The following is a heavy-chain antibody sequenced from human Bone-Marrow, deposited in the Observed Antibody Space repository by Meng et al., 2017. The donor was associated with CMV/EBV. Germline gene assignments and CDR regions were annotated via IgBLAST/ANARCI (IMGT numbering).Heavy chain of an antibody. Sequence: ASVKVSCKASGYTFTSYYMHWVRQAPGQGLKWMGIINPSGGSTSYAQKFQGRVTMTRDTSTSTVYMELSSLRYEDTAVYYCAREGGIVCSSTSCYTEPGGMDVWGQGTTVTVAS. CDR1: GYTFTSYY. J-gene: IGHJ6*02. V-gene: IGHV1-46*01. D-gene: IGHD2-2*02. CDR2: INPSGGST. CDR3: AREGGIVCSSTSCYTEPGGMDV.